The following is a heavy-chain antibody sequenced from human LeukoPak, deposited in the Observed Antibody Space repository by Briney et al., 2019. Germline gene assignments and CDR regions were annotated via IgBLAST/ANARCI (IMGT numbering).Heavy chain of an antibody. CDR3: ARSRYDSSGYYSIFDY. V-gene: IGHV3-30*04. Sequence: GGSLRLSCAASGFTLNTSAMHWVRQAPGKGLEWIAVISFDGRHTYYADSVKGRFTISRDNAKNSLYLQMNSLRAEDTAVYYCARSRYDSSGYYSIFDYWGQGTLVTVSS. CDR1: GFTLNTSA. D-gene: IGHD3-22*01. J-gene: IGHJ4*02. CDR2: ISFDGRHT.